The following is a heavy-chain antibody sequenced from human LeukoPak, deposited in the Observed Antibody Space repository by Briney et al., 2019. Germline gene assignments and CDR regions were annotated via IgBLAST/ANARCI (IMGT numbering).Heavy chain of an antibody. CDR2: INHSGST. D-gene: IGHD6-13*01. CDR1: GESFSGYY. CDR3: ARPGDISSWYDY. V-gene: IGHV4-34*01. J-gene: IGHJ4*02. Sequence: SETLSLTCAVYGESFSGYYWSWIRQPPGRGLEWIGEINHSGSTNYNPSLKSRVTISVDTSKNQFSLKLNSVTAADTAVYYCARPGDISSWYDYWGQGTVVTVSS.